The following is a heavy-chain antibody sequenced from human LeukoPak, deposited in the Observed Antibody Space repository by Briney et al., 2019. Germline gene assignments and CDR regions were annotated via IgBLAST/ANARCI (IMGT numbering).Heavy chain of an antibody. D-gene: IGHD2-2*01. CDR3: AKDALGIVPAYYYMDV. V-gene: IGHV3-21*01. CDR1: GFTFSSYS. CDR2: ISSSSSYI. Sequence: GGSLRLSCAASGFTFSSYSMNWVRQAPGKGLEWVSSISSSSSYIYYADSVKGRFTISRDNSKNTLYLQMNSLRAEDTAVYYCAKDALGIVPAYYYMDVWGKGTTVTVSS. J-gene: IGHJ6*03.